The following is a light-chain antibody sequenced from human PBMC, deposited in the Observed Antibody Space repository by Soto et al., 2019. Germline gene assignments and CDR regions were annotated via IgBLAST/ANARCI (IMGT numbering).Light chain of an antibody. Sequence: GLTQSPGTLSLYKGERATLSCRASQSVSNNYLAWYQQKPGQAPRLLIYGASNRATGIPDRFSGSGSGTDFTLTISRLEPEDFAVYYCQQYGSSGTFGQGTMVDVK. CDR3: QQYGSSGT. J-gene: IGKJ1*01. V-gene: IGKV3-20*01. CDR2: GAS. CDR1: QSVSNNY.